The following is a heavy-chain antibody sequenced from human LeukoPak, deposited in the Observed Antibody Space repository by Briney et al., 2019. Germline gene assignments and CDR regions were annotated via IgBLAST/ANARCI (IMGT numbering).Heavy chain of an antibody. CDR3: ARGSRAGTYYYYMDV. Sequence: SVKVSCKASGGTFSSYAISWVRQAPGQGLEWMGGIIPIFGTANYAQKFQGRVTITADKSTSTAYMELSSLRSEDTAVYYCARGSRAGTYYYYMDVWGKGTTVTVSS. D-gene: IGHD6-13*01. J-gene: IGHJ6*03. V-gene: IGHV1-69*06. CDR2: IIPIFGTA. CDR1: GGTFSSYA.